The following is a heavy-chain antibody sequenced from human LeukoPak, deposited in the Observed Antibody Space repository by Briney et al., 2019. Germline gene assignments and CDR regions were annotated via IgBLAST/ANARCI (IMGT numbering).Heavy chain of an antibody. J-gene: IGHJ6*03. CDR3: AKDFRSSWYYMDV. D-gene: IGHD6-13*01. Sequence: GGSLRLSCAASGFTFDDYTMHWVRQAPGKGLEWVSLISWDGGSTYYAGSVKGRFTISRDNSKNSLYLQMNSLRTEDTALYYCAKDFRSSWYYMDVWGKGTTVTVSS. CDR2: ISWDGGST. CDR1: GFTFDDYT. V-gene: IGHV3-43*01.